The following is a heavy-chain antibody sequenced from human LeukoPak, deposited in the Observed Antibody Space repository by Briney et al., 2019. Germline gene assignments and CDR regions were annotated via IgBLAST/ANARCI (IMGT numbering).Heavy chain of an antibody. CDR1: GFTFSSYW. D-gene: IGHD6-19*01. J-gene: IGHJ4*02. CDR3: AREPSISVAGAGDY. V-gene: IGHV3-7*01. CDR2: IRKDGNEK. Sequence: GGSLRLSCAVSGFTFSSYWMSWVRQAPGKGVEWVANIRKDGNEKYYVDSVKGRFTISRDNAKNLLYLQMNSLRVDDTAVYYCAREPSISVAGAGDYWGQGTLVTVSS.